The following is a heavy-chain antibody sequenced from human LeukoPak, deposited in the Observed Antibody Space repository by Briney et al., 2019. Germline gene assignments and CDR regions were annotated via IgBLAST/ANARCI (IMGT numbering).Heavy chain of an antibody. Sequence: SETLSLTCTVSGGSISSGGYYWSWIRQHPGKGLEWIGYIYYSGSTYYNPSLKSRVTISVDTSKNQFSLKLSSVTAADMAVYYCARDSRTSGYTQFFDPWGQGTLVTVSS. CDR1: GGSISSGGYY. CDR2: IYYSGST. J-gene: IGHJ5*02. D-gene: IGHD3-3*01. V-gene: IGHV4-31*03. CDR3: ARDSRTSGYTQFFDP.